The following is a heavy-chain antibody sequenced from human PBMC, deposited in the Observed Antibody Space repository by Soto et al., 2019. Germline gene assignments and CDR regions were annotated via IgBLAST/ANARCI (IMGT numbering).Heavy chain of an antibody. CDR2: ISSRSGRT. V-gene: IGHV3-23*01. CDR1: GFTFNSYA. CDR3: AKDHGPYGDGLDY. J-gene: IGHJ4*02. Sequence: GGSLRLSCAASGFTFNSYAMSWVRQAPGKGLEWVSAISSRSGRTHYADSVKGRFTISRDNSKNTLYLQVNSLRAEDTAVYYCAKDHGPYGDGLDYWGQGTLVTVSS. D-gene: IGHD4-17*01.